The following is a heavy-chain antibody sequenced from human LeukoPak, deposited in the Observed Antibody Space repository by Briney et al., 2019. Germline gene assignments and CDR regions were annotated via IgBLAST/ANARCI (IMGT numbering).Heavy chain of an antibody. CDR1: GFTFSSYA. J-gene: IGHJ4*02. CDR3: AKDLQVPGIAVALFDY. CDR2: ISYDGSNK. V-gene: IGHV3-30-3*01. D-gene: IGHD6-19*01. Sequence: GGSLRLSCAASGFTFSSYAMHWVRQAPGKGLEWVAVISYDGSNKYYADSVKGRFTISRDNSKNTLYLQMNSLRAEDTAVYYCAKDLQVPGIAVALFDYWGQGTLVTVSS.